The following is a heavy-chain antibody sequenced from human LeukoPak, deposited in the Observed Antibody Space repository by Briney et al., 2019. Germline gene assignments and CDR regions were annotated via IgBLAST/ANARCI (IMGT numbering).Heavy chain of an antibody. J-gene: IGHJ4*02. Sequence: GGSLRLSCAGSGFIFNNYAMHWVWQPPGKGLEWVSGISWNSGSIDYADSVKGRFTISRDNAKNSLYLQMNSLRVEDTAFYYCAKDSRRHYTSGPNPDSLHWGQGALVTVSS. CDR3: AKDSRRHYTSGPNPDSLH. CDR1: GFIFNNYA. V-gene: IGHV3-9*01. CDR2: ISWNSGSI. D-gene: IGHD6-19*01.